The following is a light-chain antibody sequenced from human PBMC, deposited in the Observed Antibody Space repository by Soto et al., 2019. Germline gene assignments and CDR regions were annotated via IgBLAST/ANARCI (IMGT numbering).Light chain of an antibody. Sequence: EIVLTQSPGTLSLFPGETAALSCRASQSVNSNYLAWYQLRYGQAPRLLIYGASIRATGIPDRFGGSGSGTDFTLTISGLEPEDFAMYYCQQYGGSAPITFGQGTRLEIE. CDR3: QQYGGSAPIT. V-gene: IGKV3-20*01. CDR1: QSVNSNY. J-gene: IGKJ5*01. CDR2: GAS.